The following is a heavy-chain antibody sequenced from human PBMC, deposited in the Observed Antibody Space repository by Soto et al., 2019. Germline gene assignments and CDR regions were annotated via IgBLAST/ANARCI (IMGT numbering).Heavy chain of an antibody. CDR1: GFTFSSYA. CDR2: ISGSGGST. Sequence: GGSLRLSCAASGFTFSSYAMSWVRQAPGKGLEWVSAISGSGGSTYYADSVKGRFTISRDNSKNTLYLQMNSLRAEDTAVYYCAKDRDCSSTSCYVRDAFDIWGQGTMVTVSS. CDR3: AKDRDCSSTSCYVRDAFDI. D-gene: IGHD2-2*01. V-gene: IGHV3-23*01. J-gene: IGHJ3*02.